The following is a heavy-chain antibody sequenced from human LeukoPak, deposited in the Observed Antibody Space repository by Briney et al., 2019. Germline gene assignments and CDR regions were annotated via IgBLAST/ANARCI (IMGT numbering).Heavy chain of an antibody. CDR2: INPNSGGT. Sequence: ASVTVSCKASGYTFTSYGISWVRQAPGQGLEWMGWINPNSGGTNYAQKFQGRVTMTRDTSISTAYMELSRLRSDDTAVYYCTRGYVNVYFRGVTSLGYWGQGTLVTVSS. J-gene: IGHJ4*02. V-gene: IGHV1-2*02. CDR3: TRGYVNVYFRGVTSLGY. D-gene: IGHD3-10*01. CDR1: GYTFTSYG.